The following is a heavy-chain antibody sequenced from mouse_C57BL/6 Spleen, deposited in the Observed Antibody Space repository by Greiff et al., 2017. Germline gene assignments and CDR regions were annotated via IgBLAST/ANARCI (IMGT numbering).Heavy chain of an antibody. V-gene: IGHV1-81*01. Sequence: VQLQQPGAELVKPGASVKLSCKASGYTFTSYGISWVKQRTGQGLEWIGEIYPRSGNTYYNEKFKGKATLTADKSSSTAYMELRSLTSEDSAVYYCARFYYDYDGAMDYWGKGTSVTVSS. CDR2: IYPRSGNT. CDR1: GYTFTSYG. J-gene: IGHJ4*01. CDR3: ARFYYDYDGAMDY. D-gene: IGHD2-4*01.